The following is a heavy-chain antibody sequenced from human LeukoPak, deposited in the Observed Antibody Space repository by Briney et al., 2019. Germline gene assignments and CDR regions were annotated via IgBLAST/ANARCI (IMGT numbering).Heavy chain of an antibody. D-gene: IGHD3-22*01. Sequence: PGGSLRLSCAASGFTLSSYWMHWVRQAPGKGLVWVSRINSDGSSTSYADSVKGRFTISRDNAKNTLYLQMNSLRAEDTAVYYCARERYYYDSSGYYYSTGLDYWGQGTLVTVSS. CDR3: ARERYYYDSSGYYYSTGLDY. V-gene: IGHV3-74*01. CDR2: INSDGSST. CDR1: GFTLSSYW. J-gene: IGHJ4*02.